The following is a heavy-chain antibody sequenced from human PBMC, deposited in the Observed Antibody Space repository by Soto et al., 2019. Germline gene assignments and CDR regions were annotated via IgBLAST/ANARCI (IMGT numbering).Heavy chain of an antibody. D-gene: IGHD3-10*01. V-gene: IGHV4-59*01. Sequence: ASEALSCTCSLPAGPSIIYNWTWFPQSPGKGPEWLGYIYYTVNTIYNPSLQSRVTMSVDSAKNQFSLNLRSVTAVDTGVYDCARDHRGRGLWFGEIFGGDYGLDVWGRGTTVTVSS. CDR3: ARDHRGRGLWFGEIFGGDYGLDV. CDR2: IYYTVNT. CDR1: AGPSIIYN. J-gene: IGHJ6*02.